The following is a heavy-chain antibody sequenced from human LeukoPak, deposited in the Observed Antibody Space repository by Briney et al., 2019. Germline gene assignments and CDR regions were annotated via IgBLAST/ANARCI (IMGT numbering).Heavy chain of an antibody. CDR2: IYPGDSDT. CDR3: ARRGVVTPLPYYFDY. J-gene: IGHJ4*02. CDR1: GYSFTSYW. Sequence: GESLKISCKGSGYSFTSYWIGWVRQMPGKGLEWMGIIYPGDSDTRYSSSFQGQVTISADKSISTAYLQWSSLKASDTAMYYCARRGVVTPLPYYFDYWGQGTLVTVSS. D-gene: IGHD4-23*01. V-gene: IGHV5-51*01.